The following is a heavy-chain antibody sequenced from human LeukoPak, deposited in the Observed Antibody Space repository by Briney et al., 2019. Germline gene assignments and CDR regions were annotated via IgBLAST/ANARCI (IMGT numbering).Heavy chain of an antibody. V-gene: IGHV1-2*02. CDR1: GYTFTGYY. J-gene: IGHJ6*03. CDR2: INPNSGGT. D-gene: IGHD3-3*01. Sequence: GASVKVSCKASGYTFTGYYMHWVRQAPGQGLEWMGWINPNSGGTNYAQKFQGRVTMTRDTSISTAYMELSRLRSDDTAVYYCARGASWGDFWSGYFSIDYYYMDVWAKGPRSPSP. CDR3: ARGASWGDFWSGYFSIDYYYMDV.